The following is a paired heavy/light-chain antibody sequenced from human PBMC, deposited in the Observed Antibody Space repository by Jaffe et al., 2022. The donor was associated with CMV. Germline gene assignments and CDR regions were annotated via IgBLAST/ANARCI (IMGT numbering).Heavy chain of an antibody. V-gene: IGHV3-74*01. CDR2: IKTDGSYT. D-gene: IGHD5-18*01. CDR3: ARGGAGNTGLDP. J-gene: IGHJ5*02. Sequence: EVQVVESGGGLVQPGGSLRLSCAASGFTFSSYWMYWVRQAPGKGLVWVSRIKTDGSYTRYADSVKGRFTISRDNAKNTLYLQMNSLRAEDTAMYYCARGGAGNTGLDPWGQGTLVTVSS. CDR1: GFTFSSYW.
Light chain of an antibody. CDR1: SSDVGGHNL. CDR3: SSYTSSSTFL. V-gene: IGLV2-14*01. Sequence: QSALTQPASVSGSPGQSITISCTGTSSDVGGHNLVSWYQQHPGSAPKLMIYDVSNRPSGVSNRFSGSKSGNTASLTVSGLQAEDEANYYCSSYTSSSTFLFGGGTRLTVL. J-gene: IGLJ2*01. CDR2: DVS.